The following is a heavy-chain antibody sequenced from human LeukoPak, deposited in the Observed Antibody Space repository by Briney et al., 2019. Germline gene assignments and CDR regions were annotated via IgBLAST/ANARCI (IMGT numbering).Heavy chain of an antibody. D-gene: IGHD1-26*01. J-gene: IGHJ4*02. Sequence: SETLSLTRTVSGASISTYYWSWIRQPPGKGPEGIAYIYYSGNTNYNPSLTSRVAISVDTSKNQVSLKLSSVTAADTAVYYCARPTVGATRGFDYWGQGTLVTVSS. CDR3: ARPTVGATRGFDY. CDR2: IYYSGNT. CDR1: GASISTYY. V-gene: IGHV4-59*08.